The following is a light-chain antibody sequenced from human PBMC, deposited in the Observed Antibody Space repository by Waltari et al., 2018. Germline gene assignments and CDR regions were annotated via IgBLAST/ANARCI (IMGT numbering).Light chain of an antibody. Sequence: EVVLTQSPGSLSLSPGERATLSCRASQPVARRYLAWYHQRPHQAPRLLIYGASSRASGIPDMFSGSGSGTDFTLVIDRLEPEDFGMYYCQQYSSSPWTFGQGTKVEIK. J-gene: IGKJ1*01. CDR3: QQYSSSPWT. V-gene: IGKV3-20*01. CDR2: GAS. CDR1: QPVARRY.